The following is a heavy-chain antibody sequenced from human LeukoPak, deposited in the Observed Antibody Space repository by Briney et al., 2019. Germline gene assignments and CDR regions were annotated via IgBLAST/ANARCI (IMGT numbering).Heavy chain of an antibody. D-gene: IGHD3-22*01. V-gene: IGHV4-34*01. CDR3: ARGRYYYDSSGYRILDY. J-gene: IGHJ4*02. CDR2: INHSGST. Sequence: SETLSLTCAVYGGSFSGYYWSWIRQPPGKGLEWIGEINHSGSTNYNPSLKSRVTISVDTSKNQFSLKLSSVTAADTAVYYCARGRYYYDSSGYRILDYWGQGTLVTVSS. CDR1: GGSFSGYY.